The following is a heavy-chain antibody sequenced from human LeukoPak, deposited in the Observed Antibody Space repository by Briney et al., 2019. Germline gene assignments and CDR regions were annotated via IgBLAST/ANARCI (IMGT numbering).Heavy chain of an antibody. J-gene: IGHJ3*02. D-gene: IGHD3-22*01. CDR3: AKVLSNYYDSSGYYFAFDI. Sequence: GGXXRLSCAASGFTFSSYGMHWVRQAPGKGLEWVAFIRYGGSNKYYADSVEGRFTISRDNSKNTLYLQMNSLRAEDTAVYYCAKVLSNYYDSSGYYFAFDIWGQGTMVTVSS. CDR2: IRYGGSNK. CDR1: GFTFSSYG. V-gene: IGHV3-30*02.